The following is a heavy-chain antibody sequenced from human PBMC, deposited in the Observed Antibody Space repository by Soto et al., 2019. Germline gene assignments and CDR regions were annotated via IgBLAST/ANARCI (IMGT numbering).Heavy chain of an antibody. D-gene: IGHD2-8*01. V-gene: IGHV3-23*01. CDR2: ITPSGGNT. CDR1: GFSFSPYA. Sequence: EVQLLESGGGLVQPGGPLRLSCAASGFSFSPYAMTWFRQPPGKGREGVSTITPSGGNTYNADSVKVRFTITRDNSENTLYLHMNSLRAEDTAVYYCAGRYCPNGVCYTNYYYYMDIWGEGTTVTVSS. J-gene: IGHJ6*03. CDR3: AGRYCPNGVCYTNYYYYMDI.